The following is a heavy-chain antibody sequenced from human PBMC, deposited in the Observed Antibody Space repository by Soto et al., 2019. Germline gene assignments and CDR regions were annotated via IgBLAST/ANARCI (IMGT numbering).Heavy chain of an antibody. CDR2: IGSSGSYI. Sequence: PGGSLRLSCAASGFTFSIYSMNWVRQAPGKGLEWVSSIGSSGSYIYYADSMKGRFTISRDNAKNSLYLQMSSLRAEDTAVYYCARGGTASTTDYWGQGTLVTVSS. CDR1: GFTFSIYS. V-gene: IGHV3-21*01. D-gene: IGHD1-1*01. CDR3: ARGGTASTTDY. J-gene: IGHJ4*02.